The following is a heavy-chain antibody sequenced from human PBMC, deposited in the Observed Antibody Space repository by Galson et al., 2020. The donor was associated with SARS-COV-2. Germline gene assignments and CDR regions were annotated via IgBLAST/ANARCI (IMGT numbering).Heavy chain of an antibody. CDR2: ISSSSSYI. V-gene: IGHV3-21*01. CDR3: ARAYPGLYGDYYYYGMDV. CDR1: GFTFSSYS. D-gene: IGHD4-17*01. Sequence: TGRSLRLSCAASGFTFSSYSMNWVRQAPGKGLEWVSSISSSSSYIYYADSVKGRFTISRDNAKNSLYLQMNSLRAEDTAVYYCARAYPGLYGDYYYYGMDVWGQGTTVTVSS. J-gene: IGHJ6*02.